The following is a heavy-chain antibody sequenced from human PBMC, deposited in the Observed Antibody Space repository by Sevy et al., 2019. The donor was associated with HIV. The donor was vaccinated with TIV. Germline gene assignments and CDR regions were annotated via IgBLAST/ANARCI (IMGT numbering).Heavy chain of an antibody. CDR1: GFTFNMYG. D-gene: IGHD1-1*01. CDR3: SSEPNWDDAFDI. V-gene: IGHV3-33*08. J-gene: IGHJ3*02. CDR2: IWYDGSIK. Sequence: GGSLRLSCAASGFTFNMYGMHWVRQAPGKGLEWVGQIWYDGSIKKYADSVKGRFTISRYNSKSKLYLQMNSLRGEDTAVYFCSSEPNWDDAFDIWGQGTMVTVSS.